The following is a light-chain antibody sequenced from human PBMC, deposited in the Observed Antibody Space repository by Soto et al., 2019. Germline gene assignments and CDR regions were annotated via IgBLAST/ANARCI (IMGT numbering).Light chain of an antibody. CDR2: DAS. CDR1: QSVSSN. J-gene: IGKJ2*01. V-gene: IGKV3-15*01. Sequence: ETVMTQSPATLSVSPGERATLSCRASQSVSSNLAWYQQKPGQAPRLLIYDASTRATGVPDRFSGSGSGTEFTLNISSLQSEDFAVYYCHQYNNWPPKYTFGQGTKLEIK. CDR3: HQYNNWPPKYT.